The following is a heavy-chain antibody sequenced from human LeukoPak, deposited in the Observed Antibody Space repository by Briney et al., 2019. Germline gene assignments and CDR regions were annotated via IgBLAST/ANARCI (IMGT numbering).Heavy chain of an antibody. CDR1: RFTFSGYY. D-gene: IGHD2-2*03. CDR2: IGNIATTI. V-gene: IGHV3-11*01. J-gene: IGHJ5*02. CDR3: ARMEIVIEPAADSWFDP. Sequence: GGSLRLSCAASRFTFSGYYMAWIRQAPGKGLEWVSYIGNIATTIHYADSVKGRFTISRDNAKNSLSLQMNSLRVEDTAVYYCARMEIVIEPAADSWFDPWGQGTLVTVAS.